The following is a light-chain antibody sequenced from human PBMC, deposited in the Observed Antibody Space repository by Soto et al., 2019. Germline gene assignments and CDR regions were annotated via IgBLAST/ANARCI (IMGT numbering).Light chain of an antibody. J-gene: IGKJ4*02. Sequence: EIVMTQSPATLSVSPGEGATRSCRASQGIGDTLAWYQQKPGQTPRLLIYDTSIRATGVPARFSGSRSGAEFTLTVASVQSEDFAVYYCQHYVTWPLTFGGGTKVESK. V-gene: IGKV3-15*01. CDR2: DTS. CDR1: QGIGDT. CDR3: QHYVTWPLT.